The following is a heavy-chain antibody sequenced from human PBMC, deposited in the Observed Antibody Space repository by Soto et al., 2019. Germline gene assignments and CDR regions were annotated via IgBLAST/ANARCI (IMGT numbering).Heavy chain of an antibody. D-gene: IGHD3-16*01. CDR1: GFTFSSYA. J-gene: IGHJ4*02. CDR2: ISGSGGRT. CDR3: AKIYARSAPRGPDY. Sequence: PGGSLRLSCAASGFTFSSYAMSWVRQAPGKGLEWVSAISGSGGRTYYAGSVKRRVTISRDNSKNTLYLQMNSLRAEDTAVYYCAKIYARSAPRGPDYWGQGTLVIVSS. V-gene: IGHV3-23*01.